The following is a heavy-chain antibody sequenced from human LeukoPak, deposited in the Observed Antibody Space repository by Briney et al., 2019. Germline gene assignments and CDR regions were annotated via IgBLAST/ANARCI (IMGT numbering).Heavy chain of an antibody. CDR3: AKDLLRATILPFDY. V-gene: IGHV3-48*03. Sequence: GGSLRLSCAASGFTFSSYAMHWVRQAPGKGLEWVSYISSSGSTIYYADSVKGRFTISRDNAKNSLYLQMNSLRAEDTAVYYCAKDLLRATILPFDYWGQGTLVTVSS. J-gene: IGHJ4*02. CDR1: GFTFSSYA. D-gene: IGHD5-24*01. CDR2: ISSSGSTI.